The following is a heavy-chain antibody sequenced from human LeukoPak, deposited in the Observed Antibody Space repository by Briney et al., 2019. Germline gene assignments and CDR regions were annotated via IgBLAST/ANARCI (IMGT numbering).Heavy chain of an antibody. J-gene: IGHJ3*02. V-gene: IGHV4-4*07. CDR2: IYDGGKT. Sequence: SETLSLTCSVSGGFISTYFWNWIRQPAGRRLEWVGHIYDGGKTNYNPSLRGRATISVDTSSNQFSLELRSVTAADTAVYYCARDYIVETGVVAFDIWGQGTMVTVSS. D-gene: IGHD5-12*01. CDR3: ARDYIVETGVVAFDI. CDR1: GGFISTYF.